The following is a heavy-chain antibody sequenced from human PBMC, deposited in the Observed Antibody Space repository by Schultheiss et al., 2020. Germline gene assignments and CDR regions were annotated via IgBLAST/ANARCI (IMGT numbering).Heavy chain of an antibody. CDR1: GFAFSNFD. J-gene: IGHJ2*01. CDR3: ARGGSSSWQYWYFDL. Sequence: WGSLRLSCAASGFAFSNFDMHWVRQASGKGLEWIGRIRTRNKSYATAYAASVEGRVTISRDNSKNTLYLQMNSLRAEDTAVYYCARGGSSSWQYWYFDLWGRGTLVTVSS. CDR2: IRTRNKSYAT. V-gene: IGHV3-73*01. D-gene: IGHD6-13*01.